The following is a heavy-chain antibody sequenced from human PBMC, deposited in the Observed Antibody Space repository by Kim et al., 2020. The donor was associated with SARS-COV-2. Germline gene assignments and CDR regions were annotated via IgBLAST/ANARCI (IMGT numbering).Heavy chain of an antibody. V-gene: IGHV3-48*02. CDR2: ISSSSSTI. CDR1: GFTFSSYS. CDR3: ARDQPVPYNWNYPSDY. Sequence: GGSLRLSCAASGFTFSSYSMNWVRQAPGKGLEWVSYISSSSSTIYYADSVKGRFTISRDNAKNSLYLQMNSLRDEDTAVYYCARDQPVPYNWNYPSDYWGQGTLVTVSS. J-gene: IGHJ4*02. D-gene: IGHD1-7*01.